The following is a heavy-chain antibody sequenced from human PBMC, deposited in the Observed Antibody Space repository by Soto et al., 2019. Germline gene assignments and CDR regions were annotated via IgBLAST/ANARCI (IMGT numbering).Heavy chain of an antibody. J-gene: IGHJ4*02. V-gene: IGHV3-23*01. CDR2: ISGSGGST. Sequence: PGGSLRLSCAASGFTFSNYAMNWVRQAPEKGLEWVSSISGSGGSTYYTDSVKGRFTISRDNSKNTLYLQMNGLRAGDTAVYYCAFPDDSSGFDYWGQGTLVTVSS. CDR3: AFPDDSSGFDY. D-gene: IGHD3-22*01. CDR1: GFTFSNYA.